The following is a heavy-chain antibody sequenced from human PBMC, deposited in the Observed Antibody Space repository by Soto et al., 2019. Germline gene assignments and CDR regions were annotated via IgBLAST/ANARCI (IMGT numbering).Heavy chain of an antibody. V-gene: IGHV3-66*01. J-gene: IGHJ4*02. D-gene: IGHD2-2*01. CDR2: IYSGGST. CDR1: GFTVSSNY. Sequence: GGSLRLSCAASGFTVSSNYMSWVRQAPGKGLEWVSVIYSGGSTYYADSVKGRFTISRDNSKNTLYLQMNSLRAEDTAVYYCARDCSSTSCYGVVYWGQGTLVTVSS. CDR3: ARDCSSTSCYGVVY.